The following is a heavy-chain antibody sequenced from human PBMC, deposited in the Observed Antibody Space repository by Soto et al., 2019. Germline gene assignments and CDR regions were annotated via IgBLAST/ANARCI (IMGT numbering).Heavy chain of an antibody. V-gene: IGHV1-18*01. CDR3: ARDPALGRPFDY. J-gene: IGHJ4*02. CDR2: INAYNGNT. Sequence: ASVKVSCKASGYTFTSYGISWVRQAPGQGLEWMGWINAYNGNTKYAQKLQGRVTMTTDTSTSTAYMELRSLRSDDTAVYYCARDPALGRPFDYWGQGTLVTVSS. CDR1: GYTFTSYG.